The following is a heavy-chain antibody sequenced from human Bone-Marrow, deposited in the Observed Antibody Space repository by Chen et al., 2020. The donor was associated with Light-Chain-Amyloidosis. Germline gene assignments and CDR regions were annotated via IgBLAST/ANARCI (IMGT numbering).Heavy chain of an antibody. J-gene: IGHJ5*02. CDR3: AKELPRIFLAFEP. V-gene: IGHV3-23*01. CDR2: IRGIGTSC. CDR1: GFTFDVLA. D-gene: IGHD2-15*01. Sequence: EVQLLESGGGLVRPGGSLRLSCTASGFTFDVLAMNWVRQAPGKGLQWVSTIRGIGTSCYNAGSVKGRFTISRDNSKDTRYLELNSLRVEDTAIYYCAKELPRIFLAFEPWGQGTLVTVSS.